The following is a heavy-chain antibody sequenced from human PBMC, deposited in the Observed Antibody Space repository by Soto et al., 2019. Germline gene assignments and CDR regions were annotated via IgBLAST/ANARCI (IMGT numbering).Heavy chain of an antibody. Sequence: SETLSLTCTASGGSMSTYYWNWIRQAPGQGLEWIGYIYSSGSTNYNPSLKSRVAISIDTSKNQLSLNLTSVTAADTAVYFCASAFAGWHPESWGQGTLVTVSS. CDR1: GGSMSTYY. CDR3: ASAFAGWHPES. V-gene: IGHV4-59*01. D-gene: IGHD6-19*01. CDR2: IYSSGST. J-gene: IGHJ5*02.